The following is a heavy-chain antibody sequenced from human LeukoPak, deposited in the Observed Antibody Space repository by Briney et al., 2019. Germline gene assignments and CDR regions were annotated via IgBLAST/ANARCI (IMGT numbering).Heavy chain of an antibody. Sequence: PSETLSLTCAVYGGSFSGYYWSWIRQPPGKGLEWIGEINHSGSTNYNPSLKSRVTISVDTSKNQFSLKLSSVTAADTAAYYCARSHSGDYFDYWGQGTLVIVSS. CDR2: INHSGST. CDR3: ARSHSGDYFDY. CDR1: GGSFSGYY. J-gene: IGHJ4*02. V-gene: IGHV4-34*01. D-gene: IGHD6-19*01.